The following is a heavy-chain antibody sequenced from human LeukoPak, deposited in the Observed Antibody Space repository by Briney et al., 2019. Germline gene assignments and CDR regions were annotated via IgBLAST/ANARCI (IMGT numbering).Heavy chain of an antibody. D-gene: IGHD1-26*01. V-gene: IGHV4-59*08. J-gene: IGHJ4*01. Sequence: PSETLSHTCTVSGGAITSNYWSWIRQPPGKGLQWIGYIYYRGSTNYNPSLKSRVTISLDTSKSQLSLNLSSVTAADTAVYYCARHGSGSLIDYWGHGTLVTVSS. CDR2: IYYRGST. CDR3: ARHGSGSLIDY. CDR1: GGAITSNY.